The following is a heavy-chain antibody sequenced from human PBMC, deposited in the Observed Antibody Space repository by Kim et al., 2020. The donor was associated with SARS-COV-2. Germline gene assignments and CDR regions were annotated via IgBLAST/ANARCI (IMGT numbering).Heavy chain of an antibody. CDR2: IYYSGST. J-gene: IGHJ4*02. CDR1: GGSISSGGYY. D-gene: IGHD3-22*01. CDR3: ARAGDYYDSSGYYYVFDY. Sequence: SETLSLTCTVSGGSISSGGYYWSWIRQHPGKGLEWIGYIYYSGSTYYNPSLKSRVTISVDTSKNQFSLKLSSVTAADTAVYYCARAGDYYDSSGYYYVFDYWGQGTLVTVSS. V-gene: IGHV4-31*03.